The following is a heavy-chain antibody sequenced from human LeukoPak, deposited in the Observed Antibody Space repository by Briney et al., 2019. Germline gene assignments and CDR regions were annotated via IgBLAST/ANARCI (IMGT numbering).Heavy chain of an antibody. CDR1: GGSISSSSYY. CDR2: IYYSGST. J-gene: IGHJ5*02. Sequence: SETLSLTCTVSGGSISSSSYYWGWIRQPPGKGLEWIGSIYYSGSTYYNPSLKSRVTISVDTSKNQFSLKLSSVTAADTAVYYCARLSGSWYSLDPWGQGTLVTVSS. CDR3: ARLSGSWYSLDP. V-gene: IGHV4-39*01. D-gene: IGHD6-13*01.